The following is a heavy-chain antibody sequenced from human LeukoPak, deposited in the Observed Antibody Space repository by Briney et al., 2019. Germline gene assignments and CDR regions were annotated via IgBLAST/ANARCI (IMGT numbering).Heavy chain of an antibody. V-gene: IGHV2-5*01. CDR2: IYWNDVK. CDR1: GFSLSTRGVG. D-gene: IGHD3-10*01. Sequence: ESGPTLVNPTQTLTLTCTFSGFSLSTRGVGVGWIRQPPGKALEWLALIYWNDVKRYSPSLKSRLTITKDTSKNQVVLTVTYMDPVDTATYYCARHYYLRGEDSYYMDVWGKGTTVTISS. CDR3: ARHYYLRGEDSYYMDV. J-gene: IGHJ6*03.